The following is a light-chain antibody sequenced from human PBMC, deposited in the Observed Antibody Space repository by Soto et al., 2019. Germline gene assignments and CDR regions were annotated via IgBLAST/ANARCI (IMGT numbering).Light chain of an antibody. Sequence: QTALTQPASVSGSPGQSIAISCTGSSSDVGAYNYVSWYQHHPDKALKLLIFGVSDRPSGVSDRFSGSKSGNTASLTISGLQAEDEADYYCHSYTTSSTYVFGTGTKLTVL. V-gene: IGLV2-14*03. CDR2: GVS. J-gene: IGLJ1*01. CDR1: SSDVGAYNY. CDR3: HSYTTSSTYV.